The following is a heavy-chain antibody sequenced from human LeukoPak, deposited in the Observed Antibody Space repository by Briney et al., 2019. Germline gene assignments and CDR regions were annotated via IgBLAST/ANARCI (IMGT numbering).Heavy chain of an antibody. CDR2: IYYGGST. CDR3: ARARVYGGFPHFDY. Sequence: SETLSLTCTISGDSIGSYYWTWIRQPPGKELEWIGYIYYGGSTNYNPSLKSRVTISVDSSKNQFSLRVNSVTTADTALYFCARARVYGGFPHFDYWRPGTLVTVSS. CDR1: GDSIGSYY. V-gene: IGHV4-59*01. J-gene: IGHJ4*02. D-gene: IGHD2/OR15-2a*01.